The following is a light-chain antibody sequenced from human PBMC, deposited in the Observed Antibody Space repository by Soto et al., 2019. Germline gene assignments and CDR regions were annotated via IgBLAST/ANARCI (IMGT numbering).Light chain of an antibody. CDR3: QQSYNTPST. Sequence: DIQMTQSPSSLSASVGVRVTITCRASQSISMYLNWYQQKPGKAPKLLIYAAASLQSGVPSRFSGSGSGTDFTLTISSLQPEDFATYYCQQSYNTPSTFGQGTRLEIK. CDR2: AAA. V-gene: IGKV1-39*01. CDR1: QSISMY. J-gene: IGKJ5*01.